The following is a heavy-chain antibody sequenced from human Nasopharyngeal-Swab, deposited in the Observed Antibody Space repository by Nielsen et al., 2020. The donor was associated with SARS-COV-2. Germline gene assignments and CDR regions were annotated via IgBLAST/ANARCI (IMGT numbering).Heavy chain of an antibody. D-gene: IGHD1-26*01. J-gene: IGHJ4*02. CDR2: ISGSGGST. V-gene: IGHV3-23*01. CDR3: AKRQVGAAFDY. CDR1: GFTFSSYA. Sequence: GESLKISCAASGFTFSSYAMSWVRQAPGKGVEWVSAISGSGGSTYYAESVKGRFTISRDNSKNTLYLQMNSLSAEDTAVYYCAKRQVGAAFDYWGQGTLVTVSS.